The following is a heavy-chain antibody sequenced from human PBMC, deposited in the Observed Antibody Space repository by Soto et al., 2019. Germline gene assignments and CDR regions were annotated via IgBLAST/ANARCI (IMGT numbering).Heavy chain of an antibody. CDR3: SIAPQQLNWPLDC. Sequence: ASVKVSCKASGYAFTGYYMHWVRQAPGQGLEWMGWINPNSGCTNYAQKLQAWVTMTRDTSISTAYMELSRLRSDDTALYSCSIAPQQLNWPLDCWGQGTLVTVSS. CDR2: INPNSGCT. D-gene: IGHD6-13*01. V-gene: IGHV1-2*04. CDR1: GYAFTGYY. J-gene: IGHJ4*02.